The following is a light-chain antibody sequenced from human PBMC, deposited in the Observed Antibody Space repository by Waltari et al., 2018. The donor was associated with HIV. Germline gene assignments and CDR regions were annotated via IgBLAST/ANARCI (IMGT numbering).Light chain of an antibody. CDR1: SSDVGAYNL. J-gene: IGLJ2*01. V-gene: IGLV2-23*02. Sequence: QSALTQPASVSGSPGQSITISCTGTSSDVGAYNLVSWYQKYPGKAPKLMIFEVIKRPSVLSGRFSGSRAGNTASLTISGLQTEDEGDYCCCSYGGTGVVFGGGTKVTVL. CDR3: CSYGGTGVV. CDR2: EVI.